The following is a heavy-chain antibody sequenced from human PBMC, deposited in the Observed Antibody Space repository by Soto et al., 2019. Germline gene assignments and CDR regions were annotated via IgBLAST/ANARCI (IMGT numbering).Heavy chain of an antibody. D-gene: IGHD4-4*01. Sequence: GGSLRLSCATSGFSFSNYAMSWVRQAPGKGLEWVAAITSVGYTYYVDSLKGRFTISRDNSKNTLFLQMNSLRAEDTAVYYCAKDLIDYSNYYFDPWGQGTLVTVSS. J-gene: IGHJ5*02. V-gene: IGHV3-23*01. CDR2: ITSVGYT. CDR3: AKDLIDYSNYYFDP. CDR1: GFSFSNYA.